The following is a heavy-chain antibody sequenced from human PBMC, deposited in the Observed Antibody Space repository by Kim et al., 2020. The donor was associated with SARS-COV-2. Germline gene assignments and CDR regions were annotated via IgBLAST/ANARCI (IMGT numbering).Heavy chain of an antibody. V-gene: IGHV3-74*01. Sequence: GGSLRLSCVASGFTLGSYWMHWVRQASGKGLVWVSRINPEGSSISYADSVKGRFTISRDNAKNTLYLQMNGLRAEDTAIYYCGRGLAGAGDKWGQGILVT. CDR2: INPEGSSI. CDR3: GRGLAGAGDK. D-gene: IGHD3-10*01. CDR1: GFTLGSYW. J-gene: IGHJ4*02.